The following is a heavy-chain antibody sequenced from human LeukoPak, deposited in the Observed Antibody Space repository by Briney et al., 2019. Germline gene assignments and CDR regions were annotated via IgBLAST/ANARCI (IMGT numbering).Heavy chain of an antibody. V-gene: IGHV4-39*01. Sequence: PSETLSLTCTVSGGSLSSSSYYWAWIRQPPGKGLEWIGTIYYTGNTFYNPSLKSRVTISVDSSKNQFSLKLSSVTAADTAVYYCARASFNVVFGNWFDPWGQGTLVTVSS. CDR1: GGSLSSSSYY. CDR3: ARASFNVVFGNWFDP. J-gene: IGHJ5*02. CDR2: IYYTGNT. D-gene: IGHD2-8*01.